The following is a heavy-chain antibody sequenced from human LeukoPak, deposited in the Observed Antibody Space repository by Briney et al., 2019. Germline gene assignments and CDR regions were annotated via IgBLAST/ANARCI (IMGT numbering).Heavy chain of an antibody. Sequence: PGGSLRLSCAASGFTFSSYWMSWVRQAPGKGLEWVANIKQDGSEKYYVDSVKGRFTISRDNAKNSLYLQMNSLRAEDTAVYYCAKDVKSYYDSSGYYHFDYWGQGALVTVSS. J-gene: IGHJ4*02. CDR2: IKQDGSEK. CDR1: GFTFSSYW. V-gene: IGHV3-7*03. CDR3: AKDVKSYYDSSGYYHFDY. D-gene: IGHD3-22*01.